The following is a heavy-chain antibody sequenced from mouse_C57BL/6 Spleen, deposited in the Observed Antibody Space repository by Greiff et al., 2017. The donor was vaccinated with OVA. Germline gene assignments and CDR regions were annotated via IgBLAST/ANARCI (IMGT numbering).Heavy chain of an antibody. CDR1: GFTFSDYG. V-gene: IGHV5-17*01. CDR2: ISSGSSTI. D-gene: IGHD1-1*01. J-gene: IGHJ2*01. Sequence: EVKLMESGGGLVKPGGSLKLSCAASGFTFSDYGMHWVRQAPEKGLEWVAYISSGSSTIYYADTVKGRFTISRDNAKNTLFLQMTSLRSEDTAMYYCARDEDYYGSSYYFDYWGQGTTLTVSS. CDR3: ARDEDYYGSSYYFDY.